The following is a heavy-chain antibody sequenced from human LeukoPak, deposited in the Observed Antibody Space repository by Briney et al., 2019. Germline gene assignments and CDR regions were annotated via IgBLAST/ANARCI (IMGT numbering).Heavy chain of an antibody. V-gene: IGHV3-74*01. Sequence: GGSLRLSCVASGFTFSSYWMHWVRQDPRKGLVWVSRINGDGRNINYADSVRGRFTISRDNAKNSLDLQMNSLRVEDTAVYYCVRGGLRFLDNWGQGTLVTVSS. CDR3: VRGGLRFLDN. CDR1: GFTFSSYW. CDR2: INGDGRNI. J-gene: IGHJ4*02. D-gene: IGHD3-3*01.